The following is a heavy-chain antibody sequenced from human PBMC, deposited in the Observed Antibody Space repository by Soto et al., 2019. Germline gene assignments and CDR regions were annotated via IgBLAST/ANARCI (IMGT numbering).Heavy chain of an antibody. J-gene: IGHJ4*02. CDR1: GFTFSSYA. CDR2: ISYDGSNK. V-gene: IGHV3-30-3*01. Sequence: QVQLVESGGGVVQPGRSLRLSCAASGFTFSSYAMHWVRQAPGNGLEWVAVISYDGSNKYYADSVKGRFTISGDNSKNTLYLQMNSLRAEDTAVYYCARDKRDLRFLEWSYYFDYWGQGTLVTVSS. D-gene: IGHD3-3*01. CDR3: ARDKRDLRFLEWSYYFDY.